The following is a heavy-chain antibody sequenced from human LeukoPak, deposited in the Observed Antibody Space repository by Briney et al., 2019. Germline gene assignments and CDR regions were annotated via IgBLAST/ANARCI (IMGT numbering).Heavy chain of an antibody. D-gene: IGHD1-1*01. Sequence: SVKVSCKASGGTLSSYTISWVRQAPGQGLEWMGRIIPILGIANYAQKFQGRVTITADKSTSTAYMELSSLRSEDTAVYYCARGQSGWKEFDYWGQGTLVTVSS. CDR2: IIPILGIA. V-gene: IGHV1-69*02. J-gene: IGHJ4*02. CDR1: GGTLSSYT. CDR3: ARGQSGWKEFDY.